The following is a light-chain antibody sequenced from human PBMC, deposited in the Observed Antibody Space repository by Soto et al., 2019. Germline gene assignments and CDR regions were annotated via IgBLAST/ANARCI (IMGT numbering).Light chain of an antibody. V-gene: IGKV3-20*01. CDR2: ATS. Sequence: EVVLTQSPGTLSLSPGERATLSCRASQYVDGNYLSWFQQKRGQPPRVLVFATSSRATGTPIRLSGSGSGTDFTLTISRVEPEDFAVYYCQQYGGSPPAYTFGLGTRLEI. CDR3: QQYGGSPPAYT. J-gene: IGKJ2*01. CDR1: QYVDGNY.